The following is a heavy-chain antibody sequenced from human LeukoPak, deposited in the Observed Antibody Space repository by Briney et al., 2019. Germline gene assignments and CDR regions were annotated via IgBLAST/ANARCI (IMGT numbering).Heavy chain of an antibody. Sequence: PSETLSLTCTVSGGSISSHGYYWAWIRQPPGKGLEWIGNIYYSGDTYYNPSLKSRVTISEDTSKNQFSLKLSSVTAADTAVYYCARHVRSNYAPLDYWGQGTLVTVSS. J-gene: IGHJ4*02. D-gene: IGHD4-11*01. V-gene: IGHV4-39*01. CDR2: IYYSGDT. CDR1: GGSISSHGYY. CDR3: ARHVRSNYAPLDY.